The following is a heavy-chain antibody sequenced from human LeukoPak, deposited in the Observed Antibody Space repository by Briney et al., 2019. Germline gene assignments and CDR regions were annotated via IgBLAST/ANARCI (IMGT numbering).Heavy chain of an antibody. CDR2: ISSSGSTI. Sequence: GGSLRLSCAASGFTFSDYYMSWIRQAPGKGLEWVSYISSSGSTIYYADSVKGRFTISRDNAKNSLYLQMNSLRAEDTAVYYCARTPSRYCSSTSCWYLLDPWGQGTLVTVSS. CDR1: GFTFSDYY. CDR3: ARTPSRYCSSTSCWYLLDP. V-gene: IGHV3-11*04. J-gene: IGHJ5*02. D-gene: IGHD2-2*01.